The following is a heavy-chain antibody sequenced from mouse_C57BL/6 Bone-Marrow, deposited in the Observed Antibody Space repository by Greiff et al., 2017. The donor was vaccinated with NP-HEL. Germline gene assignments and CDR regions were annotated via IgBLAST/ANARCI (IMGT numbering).Heavy chain of an antibody. CDR3: ARGGGIWFAY. V-gene: IGHV5-17*01. CDR1: GFTFSDYG. CDR2: ISSGSSTI. J-gene: IGHJ3*01. Sequence: VQLKESGGGLVKPGGSLKLSCAASGFTFSDYGMHWVRQAPEKGLEWVAYISSGSSTIYYADTVKGRFTISRDNAKNTLFLQMTSLRSEDTAMYYCARGGGIWFAYWGQGTLVTVSA. D-gene: IGHD1-1*02.